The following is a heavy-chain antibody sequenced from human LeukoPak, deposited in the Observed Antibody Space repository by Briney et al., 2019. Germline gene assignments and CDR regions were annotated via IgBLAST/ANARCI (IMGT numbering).Heavy chain of an antibody. Sequence: GGSLRLSCAASGFTFSDYAMSWVRQAPGKGLEWVSGISGSGGSTYYADSVKGRFTISRDNFKNTVYLEMNSLRAEDTSLYYCAKGLDFWSGYSHGMDVWGQGTTVTVSS. D-gene: IGHD3-3*01. CDR1: GFTFSDYA. J-gene: IGHJ6*02. V-gene: IGHV3-23*01. CDR2: ISGSGGST. CDR3: AKGLDFWSGYSHGMDV.